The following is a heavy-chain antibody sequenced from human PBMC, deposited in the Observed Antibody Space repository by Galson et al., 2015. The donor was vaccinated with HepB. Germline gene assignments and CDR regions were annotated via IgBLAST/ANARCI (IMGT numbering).Heavy chain of an antibody. V-gene: IGHV3-23*01. J-gene: IGHJ3*02. CDR2: ISGSGGST. D-gene: IGHD2-2*02. CDR3: AEDREAGGPAAIYAFDM. CDR1: GFTFSSYV. Sequence: SLRLSCAASGFTFSSYVMSWVRQAPGKGLEWVSTISGSGGSTSYADSVKGRFTISRDNSKNTLYLQMNSLRAEDTAIYYCAEDREAGGPAAIYAFDMWGQGTMVTVSS.